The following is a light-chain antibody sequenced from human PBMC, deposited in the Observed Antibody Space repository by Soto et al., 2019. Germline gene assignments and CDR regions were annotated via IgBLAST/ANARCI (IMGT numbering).Light chain of an antibody. J-gene: IGKJ1*01. Sequence: IVMTQSPDSLSASVGDRVTITCRASQSISSWLAWYQQKPGKSPKLLIYDASSLESGVPSRFSGSGSGTEFTLTISSLQPDDFATYYCQQYNSYWTFGQGTKVDI. CDR3: QQYNSYWT. CDR2: DAS. CDR1: QSISSW. V-gene: IGKV1-5*01.